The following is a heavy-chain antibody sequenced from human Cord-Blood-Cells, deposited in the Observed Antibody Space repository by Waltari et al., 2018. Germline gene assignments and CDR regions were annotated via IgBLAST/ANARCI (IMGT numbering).Heavy chain of an antibody. D-gene: IGHD6-13*01. V-gene: IGHV4-59*01. CDR2: IYYSGST. Sequence: QVQLQESGPGLVKPSETLSLTCTVSGGSISSYYWSWIRQPPGKGLAWIGYIYYSGSTNYNPALKSRVTISVDTSKNQFSLKLSSVTAADTAVYYCARATGYSSSWYDYWGQGTLVTVSS. J-gene: IGHJ4*02. CDR1: GGSISSYY. CDR3: ARATGYSSSWYDY.